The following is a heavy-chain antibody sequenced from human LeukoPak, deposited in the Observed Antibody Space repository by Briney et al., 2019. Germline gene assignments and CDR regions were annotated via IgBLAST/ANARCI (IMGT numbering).Heavy chain of an antibody. D-gene: IGHD4-11*01. CDR1: GFTFSSYG. CDR2: VWHDGSDK. CDR3: ARDLDYSNHFSWFDP. V-gene: IGHV3-33*01. J-gene: IGHJ5*02. Sequence: GGSLRLSCVASGFTFSSYGMHWVRQAPGKGPEWVAIVWHDGSDKYYADSVKGRFTVSRDNSKNTIYLQLNSLRAEDTAVYYCARDLDYSNHFSWFDPWGQGTLVIVSS.